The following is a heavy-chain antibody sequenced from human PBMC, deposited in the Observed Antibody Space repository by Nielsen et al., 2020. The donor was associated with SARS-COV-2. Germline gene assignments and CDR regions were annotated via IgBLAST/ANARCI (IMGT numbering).Heavy chain of an antibody. D-gene: IGHD3-16*01. V-gene: IGHV3-53*01. CDR2: IFTNGRT. CDR1: GFSVNTND. CDR3: TGGEALDY. Sequence: GESLKISCAASGFSVNTNDVNWVRQAPGQGLEWVSVIFTNGRTFFADSVKGRFIISRDSFKNMMDLQMNSLRAEDTAIYYCTGGEALDYWGQGTLVTASS. J-gene: IGHJ4*02.